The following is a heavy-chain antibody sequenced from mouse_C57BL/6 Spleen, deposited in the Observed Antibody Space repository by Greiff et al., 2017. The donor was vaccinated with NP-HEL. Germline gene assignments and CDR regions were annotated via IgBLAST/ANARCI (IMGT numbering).Heavy chain of an antibody. J-gene: IGHJ1*03. CDR1: GYTFTSYW. CDR3: ARIYDGYYKYFDV. D-gene: IGHD2-3*01. CDR2: IDPSDSYT. Sequence: QVQLQQPGAELVMPGASVKLSCKASGYTFTSYWMHWVKQRPGQGLEWIGEIDPSDSYTNYNQKFKGKSTLTVDKSSSTAYMQLSSLTSEDSAVYYCARIYDGYYKYFDVWGTGTTVTVSS. V-gene: IGHV1-69*01.